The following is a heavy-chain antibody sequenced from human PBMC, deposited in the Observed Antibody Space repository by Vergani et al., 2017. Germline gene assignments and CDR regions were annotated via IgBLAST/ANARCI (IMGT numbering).Heavy chain of an antibody. D-gene: IGHD3-10*01. CDR2: IYYSWST. J-gene: IGHJ5*02. V-gene: IGHV4-59*01. CDR1: GGSISSYY. CDR3: ATGGGLLQRSAFDP. Sequence: QVQLQESGPGLVKPSETLSLTCTVSGGSISSYYWSWIRKPPGKGLEWIGYIYYSWSTNYNPSLKSRVTISVDTSKNQFSLQLSSVTAADTGVYYCATGGGLLQRSAFDPWGQGTLVTVSS.